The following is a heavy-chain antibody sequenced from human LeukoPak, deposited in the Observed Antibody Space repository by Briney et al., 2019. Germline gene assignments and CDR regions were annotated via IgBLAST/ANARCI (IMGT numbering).Heavy chain of an antibody. CDR3: ARDGFGYDFWSGYYWTGNWFDP. Sequence: ASVTVSCKASGYTFTSYYLHRVRQAPGQGLEWMGIINPSGGSTSYAQKFQGRVTMTRDTSTSTVYMELSSLRSQDTAVYYCARDGFGYDFWSGYYWTGNWFDPWGQGTLVTVSS. CDR1: GYTFTSYY. CDR2: INPSGGST. D-gene: IGHD3-3*01. J-gene: IGHJ5*02. V-gene: IGHV1-46*01.